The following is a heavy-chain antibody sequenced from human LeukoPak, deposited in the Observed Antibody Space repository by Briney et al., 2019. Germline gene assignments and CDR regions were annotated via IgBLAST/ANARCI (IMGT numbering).Heavy chain of an antibody. Sequence: SETLSLTCAVSGGSISSGGYSWSWIRQPPGKGLEWIGYIYHSGSTYYNPSLKSRVTISVDRSKNQFSLKLSSVTAADTAVYYCGEGSSGWYAYWGQGILVTVSS. V-gene: IGHV4-30-2*01. CDR1: GGSISSGGYS. CDR2: IYHSGST. J-gene: IGHJ4*02. D-gene: IGHD6-19*01. CDR3: GEGSSGWYAY.